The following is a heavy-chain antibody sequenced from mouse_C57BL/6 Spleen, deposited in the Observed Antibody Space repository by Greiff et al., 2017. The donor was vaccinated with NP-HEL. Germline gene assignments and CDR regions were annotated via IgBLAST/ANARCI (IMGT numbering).Heavy chain of an antibody. D-gene: IGHD2-4*01. V-gene: IGHV1-53*01. J-gene: IGHJ2*01. Sequence: VKLMESGTELVKPGASVKLSCKASGYTFTSYWMHWVKQRPGQGLEWIGNINPSNGGTNYNEKFKSKATLTVDKSSSTAYMQLSSLTSEDSAVYYCASRTIYYDYGRYFDYWGQGTTLTVSS. CDR3: ASRTIYYDYGRYFDY. CDR2: INPSNGGT. CDR1: GYTFTSYW.